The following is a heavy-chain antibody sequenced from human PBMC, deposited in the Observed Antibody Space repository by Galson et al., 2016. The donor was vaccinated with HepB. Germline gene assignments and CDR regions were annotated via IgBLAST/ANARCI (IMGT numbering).Heavy chain of an antibody. CDR3: ARGPKEIVVVTAGVDY. V-gene: IGHV3-11*05. J-gene: IGHJ4*02. CDR2: VGGSTGYT. D-gene: IGHD2-21*02. Sequence: SLRLSCAASGFTVTDYYVTWIRQAPGKGLEWLSYVGGSTGYTNYADSVKGRFTISIDNAKNSLYLQMNSLRGDDTAVYYCARGPKEIVVVTAGVDYWGQGTLVTVSS. CDR1: GFTVTDYY.